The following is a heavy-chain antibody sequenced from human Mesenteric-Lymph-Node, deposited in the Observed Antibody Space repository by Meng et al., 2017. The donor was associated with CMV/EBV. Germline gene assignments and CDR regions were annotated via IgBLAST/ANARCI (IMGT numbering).Heavy chain of an antibody. J-gene: IGHJ4*02. CDR3: ARDLGGSYLYSFDY. V-gene: IGHV4-61*01. Sequence: SGGSISSSLYYWGWGRQPPGKGLEWIGYVYYSGDTNYNPSLWSRVTLSVDTSKNQFFLNLSSVTAADTAVYYCARDLGGSYLYSFDYWGQGTLVTVSS. CDR1: GGSISSSLYY. CDR2: VYYSGDT. D-gene: IGHD1-26*01.